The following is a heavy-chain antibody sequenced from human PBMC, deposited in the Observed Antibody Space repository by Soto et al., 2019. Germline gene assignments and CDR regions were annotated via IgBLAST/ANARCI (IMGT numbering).Heavy chain of an antibody. Sequence: SVKVSCKSSGGTFSSSAISWVRQAPGQGLEWMGGIIPIFGTADNAQKFQGRVTITADESTTTAYMELSSLTSEDTAVYFCARDNDRVQLGGNYYYVMDVWGQGTTVTSP. CDR1: GGTFSSSA. V-gene: IGHV1-69*13. CDR3: ARDNDRVQLGGNYYYVMDV. CDR2: IIPIFGTA. D-gene: IGHD1-1*01. J-gene: IGHJ6*02.